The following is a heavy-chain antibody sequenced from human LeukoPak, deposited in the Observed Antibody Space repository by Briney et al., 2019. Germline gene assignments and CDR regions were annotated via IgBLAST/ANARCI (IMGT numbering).Heavy chain of an antibody. CDR2: IYPGDSDT. D-gene: IGHD3-22*01. V-gene: IGHV5-51*01. CDR1: GYSFTSYW. Sequence: GESLKISCKGSGYSFTSYWIGWVRQLPGKGLEWMGIIYPGDSDTRYSPSFQGQVTISADKSISTAYLQWSSLKASDTAMNYCARGGVTMIKDFDYWGQGTLVTVSS. J-gene: IGHJ4*02. CDR3: ARGGVTMIKDFDY.